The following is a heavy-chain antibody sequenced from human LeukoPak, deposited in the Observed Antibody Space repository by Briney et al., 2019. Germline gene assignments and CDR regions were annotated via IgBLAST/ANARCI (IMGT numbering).Heavy chain of an antibody. D-gene: IGHD3-16*02. CDR3: ARGPFGGVIEYYFDY. CDR2: SFHSGST. J-gene: IGHJ4*02. CDR1: GYSISSGYY. V-gene: IGHV4-38-2*02. Sequence: SETLSLTCTVSGYSISSGYYWGWIRQPPGKGLEWIGSSFHSGSTYYNPSLKSRVTISVDTSKNQFSLKLSSVTAADTAVYYCARGPFGGVIEYYFDYWGQGTLVTVSS.